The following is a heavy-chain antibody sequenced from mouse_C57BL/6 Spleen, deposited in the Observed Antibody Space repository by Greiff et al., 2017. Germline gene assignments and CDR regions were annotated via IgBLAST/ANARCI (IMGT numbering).Heavy chain of an antibody. CDR1: GYTFTDYN. V-gene: IGHV1-18*01. Sequence: DVQLQESGPELVKPGASVKIPCEASGYTFTDYNMDWVKQSHGTSLEWIGDINPNNGGTIYNQKFKGKATLTVDKSTSTAYMELRSLTSEDTAVYYCARSLGLFDYWGQGTTLTVSS. CDR2: INPNNGGT. D-gene: IGHD4-1*01. J-gene: IGHJ2*01. CDR3: ARSLGLFDY.